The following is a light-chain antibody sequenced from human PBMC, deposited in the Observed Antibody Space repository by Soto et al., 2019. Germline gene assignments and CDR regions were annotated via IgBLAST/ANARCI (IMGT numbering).Light chain of an antibody. CDR1: QSVSSY. V-gene: IGKV3-11*01. Sequence: EVILTQSPATLSLSPGDRATLSCRASQSVSSYLAWYQQKPGQAPRLLIYDVSNRATGIPARFSGSGSGTDFPLTISSLEPEDFAVYFCQQRSEWPLCTFGQGTKLEIK. CDR2: DVS. J-gene: IGKJ2*02. CDR3: QQRSEWPLCT.